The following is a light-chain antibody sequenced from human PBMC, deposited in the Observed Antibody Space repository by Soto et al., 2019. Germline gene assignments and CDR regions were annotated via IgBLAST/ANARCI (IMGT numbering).Light chain of an antibody. J-gene: IGKJ1*01. CDR1: QSISSW. Sequence: GDTVTLSCRASQSISSWLAWYQQKPGKAPKLLIYTASNLKSGVPSRFSGSGSGTEFTLTISSLQPDDFATYYCQHYNSYSEAFGQGTKVDIK. CDR2: TAS. V-gene: IGKV1-5*03. CDR3: QHYNSYSEA.